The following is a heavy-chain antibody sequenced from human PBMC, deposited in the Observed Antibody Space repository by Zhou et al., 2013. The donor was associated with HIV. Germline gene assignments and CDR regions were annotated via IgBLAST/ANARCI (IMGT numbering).Heavy chain of an antibody. V-gene: IGHV1-24*01. CDR3: ARKGTTFGGVIGWFDP. Sequence: QVQLVQSGAEVRKPGASVIVSCRVSGYALSELSIHWVRQPPGQGLEWMGRFDREDNTLSYPQHFEGRVTITRNTSINTAYMELSSLRSEDTAVYYCARKGTTFGGVIGWFDPWGQGTLVTVSS. CDR2: FDREDNTL. CDR1: GYALSELS. D-gene: IGHD3-16*02. J-gene: IGHJ5*02.